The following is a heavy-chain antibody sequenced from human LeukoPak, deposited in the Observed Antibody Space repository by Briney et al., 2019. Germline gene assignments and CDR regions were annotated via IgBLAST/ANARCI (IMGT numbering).Heavy chain of an antibody. CDR1: GGSISSSRNY. CDR3: ARVRDYVWADYFDY. D-gene: IGHD3-16*01. CDR2: IYYSGST. Sequence: SETLSLTCTVSGGSISSSRNYWGWIRQSPGKGLEWIGYIYYSGSTNYNPSLKSRVTISVDTSKNQFSLKLSSVTAADTAVYYCARVRDYVWADYFDYWGQGTLVTVSS. J-gene: IGHJ4*02. V-gene: IGHV4-61*05.